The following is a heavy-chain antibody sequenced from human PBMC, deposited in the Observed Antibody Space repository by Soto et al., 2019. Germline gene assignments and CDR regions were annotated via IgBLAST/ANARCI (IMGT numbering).Heavy chain of an antibody. V-gene: IGHV1-3*01. Sequence: ASVKVSCKASGYTFTSYAMHWVRQAPGQRLEWMGWINAGNGNTKYSQKFQGRVTMTKDTSTNTAYMELSSLRSEDTAVYYCATNYGVVGATNFDYWGQGTLVTVSS. CDR2: INAGNGNT. CDR3: ATNYGVVGATNFDY. D-gene: IGHD1-26*01. CDR1: GYTFTSYA. J-gene: IGHJ4*02.